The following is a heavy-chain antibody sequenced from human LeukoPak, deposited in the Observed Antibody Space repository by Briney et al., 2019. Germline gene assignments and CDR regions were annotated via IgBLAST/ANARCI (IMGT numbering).Heavy chain of an antibody. Sequence: ASVTLSLTCTVSGGSISSGSYYWSWIRQPAGKGLEWIGRIYTSGSTNYNPSLKSRVTISVDTSKNQFSLKLSSVTAADTAVYYWAREGYNWNDGGENGMDVWGKGTRVTVSS. V-gene: IGHV4-61*02. CDR1: GGSISSGSYY. CDR2: IYTSGST. CDR3: AREGYNWNDGGENGMDV. D-gene: IGHD1-20*01. J-gene: IGHJ6*04.